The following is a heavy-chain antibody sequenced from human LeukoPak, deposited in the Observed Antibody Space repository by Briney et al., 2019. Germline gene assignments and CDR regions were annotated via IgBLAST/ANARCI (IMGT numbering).Heavy chain of an antibody. Sequence: GRTLRLSCAASGFTFSTYGMSWVRQAPGKGLEWVSAISGSGDSTYYADSVKGRFTISRDNSKNTLYLQMNSLRADDTAVYYLAKPPLWFGESWYYFYYWGQGNLVTGSP. CDR2: ISGSGDST. V-gene: IGHV3-23*01. D-gene: IGHD3-10*01. CDR1: GFTFSTYG. CDR3: AKPPLWFGESWYYFYY. J-gene: IGHJ4*02.